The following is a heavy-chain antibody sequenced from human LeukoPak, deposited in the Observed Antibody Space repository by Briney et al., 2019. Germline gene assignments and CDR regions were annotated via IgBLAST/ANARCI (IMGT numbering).Heavy chain of an antibody. CDR1: GFTVSSTF. CDR2: IRSKANSYAT. CDR3: TTGPFDYYGSASYLANGMDV. V-gene: IGHV3-73*01. D-gene: IGHD3-10*01. Sequence: PPGGSLRLSCAASGFTVSSTFMSWVRQAPGKGLEWVGRIRSKANSYATAYAASVKGRFTISRDDSKNTAYLQMNSLKTEDTAVYYCTTGPFDYYGSASYLANGMDVWGQGTTVTVSS. J-gene: IGHJ6*02.